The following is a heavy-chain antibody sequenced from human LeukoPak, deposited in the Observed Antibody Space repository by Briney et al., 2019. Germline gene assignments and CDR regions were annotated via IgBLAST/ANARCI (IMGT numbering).Heavy chain of an antibody. Sequence: PSETLSLTCAVYGGSFSGYYWSWIRQPPGKGLEWIGYIYYSGSTNYNPSLKSRVTISVDTSKNQFSLKLSSVTAADTTVYYCARGRDGYNSLDYWGQGTLVTVSS. CDR2: IYYSGST. CDR3: ARGRDGYNSLDY. V-gene: IGHV4-59*01. CDR1: GGSFSGYY. D-gene: IGHD5-24*01. J-gene: IGHJ4*02.